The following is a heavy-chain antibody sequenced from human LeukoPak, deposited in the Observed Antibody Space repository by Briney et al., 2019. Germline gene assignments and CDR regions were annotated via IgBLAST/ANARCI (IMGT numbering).Heavy chain of an antibody. CDR2: IYYSGST. V-gene: IGHV4-39*07. CDR1: GGSISSSSYY. CDR3: ARDQTGRGYFDY. Sequence: SETLSLTCTVSGGSISSSSYYWGWLRQPPGKGLEWIGTIYYSGSTFYNPSLKSRVTISVDTSKNQFSLKLSSVTAADTAVFYCARDQTGRGYFDYWGQGTLVTVSS. D-gene: IGHD3-10*01. J-gene: IGHJ4*02.